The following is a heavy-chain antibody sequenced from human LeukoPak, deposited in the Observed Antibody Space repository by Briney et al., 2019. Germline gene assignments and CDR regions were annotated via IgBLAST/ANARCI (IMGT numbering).Heavy chain of an antibody. Sequence: GGSLRLSCAASGFTFSSYGMHWVGQAPGKGLEWVAVISYDGSNKYYADSVKGRFTISRDNSKNTLYLQMNSLRAEDTAVYYCARDYDSSGYYLSTEYFQHWGQGTLVTVSS. V-gene: IGHV3-30*03. CDR2: ISYDGSNK. D-gene: IGHD3-22*01. CDR1: GFTFSSYG. CDR3: ARDYDSSGYYLSTEYFQH. J-gene: IGHJ1*01.